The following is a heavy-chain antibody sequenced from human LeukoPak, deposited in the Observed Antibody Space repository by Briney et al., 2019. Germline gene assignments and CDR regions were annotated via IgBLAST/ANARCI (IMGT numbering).Heavy chain of an antibody. CDR3: ATLYYFGSGSPSHFDY. D-gene: IGHD3-10*01. J-gene: IGHJ4*02. Sequence: ASVKVSCKVSGYSLSELSMHWVRQAPGTGLEWMGGFDPEDGETVYALKLRGRVTMTEDTSTDTAYMELRSLRSEDTAVYYCATLYYFGSGSPSHFDYWGQGTLVTVSS. V-gene: IGHV1-24*01. CDR2: FDPEDGET. CDR1: GYSLSELS.